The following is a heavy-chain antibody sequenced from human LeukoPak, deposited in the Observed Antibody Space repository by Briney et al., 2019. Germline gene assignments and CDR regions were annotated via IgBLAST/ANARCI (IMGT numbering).Heavy chain of an antibody. CDR3: ARGTADEDYVWFDP. CDR2: TYYRSKWYN. D-gene: IGHD4-17*01. Sequence: SQTLSLTCALSGDSVSSNSAAWNWIRQSPSRGLEWLGRTYYRSKWYNDYAVSVKSRITINPDTSKNQFSLQLNSVTPEDTAVYYCARGTADEDYVWFDPWGQGTLVTVSS. CDR1: GDSVSSNSAA. V-gene: IGHV6-1*01. J-gene: IGHJ5*02.